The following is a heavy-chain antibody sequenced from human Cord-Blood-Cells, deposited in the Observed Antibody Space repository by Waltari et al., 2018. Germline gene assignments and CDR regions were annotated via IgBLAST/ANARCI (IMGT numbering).Heavy chain of an antibody. J-gene: IGHJ6*03. V-gene: IGHV1-24*01. CDR2: FEPEDGET. Sequence: QVQLVQSGAEVKKPGASVKVSCKVSGYTLTELSMHWVRQAPGKGLEWMGGFEPEDGETNYAQKFQGRVTMTEDTSTDTAYMELSSLRSEDTAVYYCATDQIAARPGYYYYYYMDVWGKGTTVTVSS. D-gene: IGHD6-6*01. CDR3: ATDQIAARPGYYYYYYMDV. CDR1: GYTLTELS.